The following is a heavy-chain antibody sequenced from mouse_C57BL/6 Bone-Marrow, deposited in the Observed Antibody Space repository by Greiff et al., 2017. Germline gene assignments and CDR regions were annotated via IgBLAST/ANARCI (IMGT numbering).Heavy chain of an antibody. CDR1: GYAFSSSW. CDR3: ARSQLRLLAWFAY. D-gene: IGHD3-2*02. Sequence: VKLVESGPELVKPGASVKISCKASGYAFSSSWMNWVKQRPGKGLEWIGRLYPGDGDTNYNGKFKGKATLTADKSSSTAYMQLSSLTSEDSAVYFCARSQLRLLAWFAYWGQGTLVTVSA. J-gene: IGHJ3*01. V-gene: IGHV1-82*01. CDR2: LYPGDGDT.